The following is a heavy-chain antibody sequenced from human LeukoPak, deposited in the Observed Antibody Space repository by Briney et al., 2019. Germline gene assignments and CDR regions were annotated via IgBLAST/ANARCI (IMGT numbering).Heavy chain of an antibody. J-gene: IGHJ4*02. D-gene: IGHD5-18*01. V-gene: IGHV3-30*04. CDR1: GFTFSSYA. CDR2: ISYDGSNK. CDR3: ARSYQYTAMVYYFDY. Sequence: PGGSLRLSCAASGFTFSSYAMHWVRQAPGKGLEWVAVISYDGSNKYYADSVKGRFTISRDNSKNTLYLQMNSLRAEDTAVYYCARSYQYTAMVYYFDYWGQGTLVTVSS.